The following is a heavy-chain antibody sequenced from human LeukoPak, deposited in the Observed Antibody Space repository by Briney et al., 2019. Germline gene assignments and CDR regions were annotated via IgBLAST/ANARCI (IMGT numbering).Heavy chain of an antibody. CDR1: GGSISRHY. J-gene: IGHJ5*02. D-gene: IGHD3-22*01. V-gene: IGHV4-59*11. CDR3: ARRYRGDSSNWDWFDP. CDR2: INYREYT. Sequence: SESLSLTCTVSGGSISRHYWTWIRQPPGKGLEWIGYINYREYTNYNPSLKSRVAISVDMSKNQFSLKLTSVTAADTAVYYCARRYRGDSSNWDWFDPWGQGTLVTVSS.